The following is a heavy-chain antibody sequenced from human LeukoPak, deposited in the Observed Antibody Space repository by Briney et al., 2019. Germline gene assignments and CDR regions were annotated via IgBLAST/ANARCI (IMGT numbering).Heavy chain of an antibody. CDR1: GFTFDDYG. CDR2: IYHSGST. CDR3: ARQAQRQTTVTPSRPDGP. J-gene: IGHJ5*02. D-gene: IGHD4-17*01. Sequence: PGGSLRLSCAASGFTFDDYGMSWIRQPPGKGLEWIGSIYHSGSTYYNPSLKSRVTISVDTSKNQFSLKLSSVTAADTAVYYCARQAQRQTTVTPSRPDGPWGQGTLVTVSS. V-gene: IGHV4-38-2*01.